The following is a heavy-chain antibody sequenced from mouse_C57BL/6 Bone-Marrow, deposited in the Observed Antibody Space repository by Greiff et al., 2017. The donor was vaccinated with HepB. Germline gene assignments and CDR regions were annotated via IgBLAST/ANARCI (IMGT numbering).Heavy chain of an antibody. CDR2: IYPGDGDT. D-gene: IGHD1-1*01. CDR3: ASYYYGSRGGY. CDR1: GYAFSSSW. Sequence: VQLQQSGPELVKPGASVKISCKASGYAFSSSWMNWVKQRPGKGLEWIGRIYPGDGDTNYNGKFKGKATLTADKSSSTAYMQLSSLTSEDSAVYFCASYYYGSRGGYWGQGTTLTVSS. J-gene: IGHJ2*01. V-gene: IGHV1-82*01.